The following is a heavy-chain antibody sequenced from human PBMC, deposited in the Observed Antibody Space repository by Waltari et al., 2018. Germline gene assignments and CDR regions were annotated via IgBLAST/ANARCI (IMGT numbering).Heavy chain of an antibody. Sequence: QVQLVESGGGVVQPGRSLRLSCAASGFTFSSYGMRWVRQAPGQGLEWVAVISYDGSNKYYADSVKGRFTISRDNSKNTLYLQMNSLRAEDTAVYYCAKDSSGYYNWFDPWGQGTLVTVSS. D-gene: IGHD3-22*01. CDR3: AKDSSGYYNWFDP. CDR2: ISYDGSNK. V-gene: IGHV3-30*18. J-gene: IGHJ5*02. CDR1: GFTFSSYG.